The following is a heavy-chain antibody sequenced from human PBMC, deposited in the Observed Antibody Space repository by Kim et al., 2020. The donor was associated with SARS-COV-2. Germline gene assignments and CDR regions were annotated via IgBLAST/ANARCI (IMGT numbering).Heavy chain of an antibody. CDR1: GFTFSTYA. J-gene: IGHJ5*02. CDR3: AKDHPEYYDFWSGYPPANWFDP. CDR2: ISGSGGST. Sequence: GGSLRLSCAASGFTFSTYAMSWVRQAPGKGLEWVSAISGSGGSTYYADSVKGRFTISRDNSKNTLYLQMNSLRAEDTAVYYCAKDHPEYYDFWSGYPPANWFDPWGQGTLAT. V-gene: IGHV3-23*01. D-gene: IGHD3-3*01.